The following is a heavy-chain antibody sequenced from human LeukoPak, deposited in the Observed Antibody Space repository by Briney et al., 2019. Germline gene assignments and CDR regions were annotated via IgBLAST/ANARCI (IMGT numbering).Heavy chain of an antibody. V-gene: IGHV4-34*01. CDR2: INHSGST. D-gene: IGHD3-10*01. Sequence: SETLSLTCAVYGGSFSGYYWSWIRQPPGKGLEWIGEINHSGSTNYNPSLKSRVTISVDTSKNQFSLKLSSVTAADTAVYYCARGRYYGSGIGCSASRNWFDPWGQGTLVTVSS. CDR1: GGSFSGYY. CDR3: ARGRYYGSGIGCSASRNWFDP. J-gene: IGHJ5*02.